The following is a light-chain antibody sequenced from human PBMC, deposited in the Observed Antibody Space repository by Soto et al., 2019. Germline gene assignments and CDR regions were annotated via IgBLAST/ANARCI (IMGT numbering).Light chain of an antibody. V-gene: IGLV2-8*01. CDR2: EVT. J-gene: IGLJ2*01. CDR3: NSYAGRNTVI. Sequence: QSVLTQPPSASGSPRQSVTISCTGTSSDVGGYNYLSWYQQRPGKAPKLIIYEVTKRPSGVPDRFSGSKSGNTASLTVSGLQVEDEADYYCNSYAGRNTVIFGGGTKLTVL. CDR1: SSDVGGYNY.